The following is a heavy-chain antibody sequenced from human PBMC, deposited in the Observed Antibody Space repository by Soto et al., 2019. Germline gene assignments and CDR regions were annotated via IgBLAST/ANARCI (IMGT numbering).Heavy chain of an antibody. CDR1: GYTFTSYA. CDR3: ARDPEYIAASGSVIDY. Sequence: ASVNDSCKASGYTFTSYAMHWVRQPPGQRLEWMGWINAGNGNTKYSQKFQGRVTITRDTSASTAYMELSSLRPEDTAVYYCARDPEYIAASGSVIDYWGQGTQVTVSS. J-gene: IGHJ4*02. D-gene: IGHD6-13*01. V-gene: IGHV1-3*01. CDR2: INAGNGNT.